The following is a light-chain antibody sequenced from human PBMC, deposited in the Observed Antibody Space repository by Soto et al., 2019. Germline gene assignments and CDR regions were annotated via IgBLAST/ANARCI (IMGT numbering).Light chain of an antibody. V-gene: IGLV4-60*02. CDR3: ETWDTNTRV. Sequence: QPVLAQSSSASASLGSSVRLTCTLSSGHSTYIIAWHQQQPGKAPRYLMNLEGSGSYNKGSGVPDRFSGSSSGADRYLTISNLQFEDEADYYCETWDTNTRVFGTGTKLTVL. CDR1: SGHSTYI. CDR2: LEGSGSY. J-gene: IGLJ1*01.